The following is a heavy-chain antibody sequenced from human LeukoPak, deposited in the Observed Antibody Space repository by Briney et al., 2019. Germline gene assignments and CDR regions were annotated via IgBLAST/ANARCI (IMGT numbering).Heavy chain of an antibody. CDR2: INPSGGST. Sequence: ASVKVSCKASGYTFTSYYMHWVRQAPGQGLEWMGIINPSGGSTSYAQKFQGRVTMTRDTSTSTVYMELSSLRSEDTAVYYCATIIPTMAAAGTTSYTDYWGQGTLVTVSS. D-gene: IGHD6-13*01. CDR3: ATIIPTMAAAGTTSYTDY. V-gene: IGHV1-46*01. J-gene: IGHJ4*02. CDR1: GYTFTSYY.